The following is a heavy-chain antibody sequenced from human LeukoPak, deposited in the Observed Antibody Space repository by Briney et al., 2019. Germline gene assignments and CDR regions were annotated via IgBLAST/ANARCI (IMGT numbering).Heavy chain of an antibody. CDR2: INPGNSDT. D-gene: IGHD5-24*01. CDR3: VRGRHGYNYDF. J-gene: IGHJ4*02. V-gene: IGHV5-51*01. CDR1: GFSFTTYW. Sequence: GGSLKISCQGFGFSFTTYWIGWVRQMPGKGLEWMGLINPGNSDTRCSPSFQGQVTISADKSISTAYLQWSSLRASDTAMFYCVRGRHGYNYDFWGQGTLVTVSS.